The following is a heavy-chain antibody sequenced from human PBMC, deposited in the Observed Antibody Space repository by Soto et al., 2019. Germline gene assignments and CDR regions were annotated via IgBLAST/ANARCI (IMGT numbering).Heavy chain of an antibody. Sequence: QVQVVESGGGVVQPGRSLRLSCVVSGFTFSNYGMHWVRQAPGKGLEWVAVISNDGSNKNSADSVKGRFTISRDNSKNTVYLQRNSLRVGDGGGYDGGRDRVQMWLYGGSFDGGGQGTVVTVS. V-gene: IGHV3-30*03. CDR1: GFTFSNYG. D-gene: IGHD5-18*01. CDR3: GRDRVQMWLYGGSFDG. J-gene: IGHJ1*01. CDR2: ISNDGSNK.